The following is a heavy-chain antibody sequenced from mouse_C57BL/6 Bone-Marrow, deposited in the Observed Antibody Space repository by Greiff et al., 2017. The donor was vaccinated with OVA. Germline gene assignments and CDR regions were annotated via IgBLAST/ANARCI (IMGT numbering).Heavy chain of an antibody. J-gene: IGHJ1*03. CDR1: GYTFTSYD. V-gene: IGHV1-85*01. CDR2: IYPRDGST. CDR3: ARRYSNYEGWYFGG. D-gene: IGHD2-5*01. Sequence: VKLMESGPELVKPGASVKLSCKASGYTFTSYDINWVKQRPGQGLEWIGWIYPRDGSTKYNEKFKGKATLTVDTSSSTAYMELHSLTSEDSADYFRARRYSNYEGWYFGGWGTGTTVTVAS.